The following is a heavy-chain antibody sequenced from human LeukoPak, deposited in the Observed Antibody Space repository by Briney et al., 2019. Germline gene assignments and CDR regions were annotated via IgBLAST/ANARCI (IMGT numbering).Heavy chain of an antibody. CDR1: GFNVSSNY. V-gene: IGHV3-53*01. Sequence: GGSLRLSCAASGFNVSSNYMSWVRQAPGKGLEWVSVIYRGGSTSSADSVKGRFILSRDNSKNTLSLQMNSLRAEDTAVYYCARGRGNSYGPYYFDYWGQGTLVTVSS. CDR3: ARGRGNSYGPYYFDY. J-gene: IGHJ4*02. D-gene: IGHD5-18*01. CDR2: IYRGGST.